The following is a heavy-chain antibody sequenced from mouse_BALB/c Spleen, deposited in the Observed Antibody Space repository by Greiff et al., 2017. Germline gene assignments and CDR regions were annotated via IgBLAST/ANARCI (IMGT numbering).Heavy chain of an antibody. D-gene: IGHD2-1*01. Sequence: EVKLMESGGGLVQPGGSLRLSCATSGFTFTDYYMSWVRQPPGKALEWLGFIRNKANGYTTEYSASVKGRFTISRDNSQSILYLQMNTLRAEDSATYYCARRGNYYFDYWGQGTTLTVSS. CDR1: GFTFTDYY. V-gene: IGHV7-3*02. J-gene: IGHJ2*01. CDR2: IRNKANGYTT. CDR3: ARRGNYYFDY.